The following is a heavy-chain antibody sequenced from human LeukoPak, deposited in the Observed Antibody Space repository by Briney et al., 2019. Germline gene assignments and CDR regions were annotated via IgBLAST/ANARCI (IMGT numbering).Heavy chain of an antibody. CDR2: FDPEDGET. V-gene: IGHV1-24*01. Sequence: ASVKVSCKVSGYTLTELSMHWVRQAPGKGLEWVGGFDPEDGETIYAQKFQGRVTMTRNTSISTAYMELRSLRSDDTAVYYCARGGRVAAAGYDAFDIWGQGTMVTVSS. CDR3: ARGGRVAAAGYDAFDI. CDR1: GYTLTELS. J-gene: IGHJ3*02. D-gene: IGHD6-13*01.